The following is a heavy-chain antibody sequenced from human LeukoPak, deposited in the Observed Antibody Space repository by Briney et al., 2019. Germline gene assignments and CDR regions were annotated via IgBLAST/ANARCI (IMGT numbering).Heavy chain of an antibody. D-gene: IGHD3-10*01. CDR2: ISGSGGST. CDR1: GFTFSSYA. J-gene: IGHJ4*02. CDR3: AKDLILHPRYGSGSCPPYYFDY. V-gene: IGHV3-23*01. Sequence: GGSLRLSCAASGFTFSSYAMSWVRQAPGKGLEWVSAISGSGGSTYYADSVKGRFTISRDNSKNTLYLQMNSLRAEDTAVYYCAKDLILHPRYGSGSCPPYYFDYWGQGTLVTVSS.